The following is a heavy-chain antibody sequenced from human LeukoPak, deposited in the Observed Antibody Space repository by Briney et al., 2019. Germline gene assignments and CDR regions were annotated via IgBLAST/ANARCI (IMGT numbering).Heavy chain of an antibody. CDR2: IYYSGST. Sequence: SETLSLTCTVSGGSISSYYWSWIRQPPGKGLEWIGYIYYSGSTNYNPPLKSRVTISVDTSKNQFSLKLSSVTAADTAVYYCARHTTITMVRGAPSKAVDYWGQGTLVTVSS. V-gene: IGHV4-59*08. CDR1: GGSISSYY. CDR3: ARHTTITMVRGAPSKAVDY. D-gene: IGHD3-10*01. J-gene: IGHJ4*02.